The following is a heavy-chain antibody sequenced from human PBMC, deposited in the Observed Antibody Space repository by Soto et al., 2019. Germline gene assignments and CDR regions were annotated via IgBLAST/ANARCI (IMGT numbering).Heavy chain of an antibody. V-gene: IGHV3-9*01. D-gene: IGHD1-26*01. CDR1: GFTFDDHA. J-gene: IGHJ3*02. CDR2: ITWNSNNI. Sequence: EVQLVESGGGLVQPGRSLRLSCAASGFTFDDHAMHWVRQGPRKGLEWVSSITWNSNNIIYADSVKGRFTMSRDNAKNSLYRQMSSLRAEDTALYYCAKEIVSGSYYVGFGIWGQGTMVTVSS. CDR3: AKEIVSGSYYVGFGI.